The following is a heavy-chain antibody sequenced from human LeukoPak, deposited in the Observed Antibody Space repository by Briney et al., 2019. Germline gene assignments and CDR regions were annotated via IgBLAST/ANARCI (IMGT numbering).Heavy chain of an antibody. J-gene: IGHJ5*02. CDR1: GGSISTYF. Sequence: PSETLSLTCTVSGGSISTYFWSWIRQPPGKGLEWIGHIYFSGSTNYNPSLKSRVTISVDTSKNQFSLKVSSVTAADTAVYYCARAHSSGWPHMFDPWGQGTLVTVPP. D-gene: IGHD6-19*01. CDR3: ARAHSSGWPHMFDP. V-gene: IGHV4-59*01. CDR2: IYFSGST.